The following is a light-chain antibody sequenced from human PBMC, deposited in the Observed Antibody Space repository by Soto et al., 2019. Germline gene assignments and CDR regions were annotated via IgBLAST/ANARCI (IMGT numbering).Light chain of an antibody. CDR2: GAT. V-gene: IGKV3-15*01. CDR3: QQYGGWPRT. Sequence: EIVLTQAPATLYVSPGGRVTLSCRASQNVMYNLAWYQQKPGQAPRLLVYGATIRATDAPPRFRGSGSGTEFSLTISSLQSEDCATYYCQQYGGWPRTFGQGSSVEIK. CDR1: QNVMYN. J-gene: IGKJ1*01.